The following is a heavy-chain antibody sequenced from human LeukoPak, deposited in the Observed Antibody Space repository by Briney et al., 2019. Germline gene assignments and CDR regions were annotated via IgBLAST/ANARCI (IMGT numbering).Heavy chain of an antibody. Sequence: AGGSLRLSCAASGFTFSSYAMNWVRQAPGKGLEWVGHIRSKADGGTPDYIAPVKGRFTISRDDSKDTLYLQMNSLNTEDTAMYYCTTRSPARYCSDGACYSSDDYWGQGTLVTVSS. J-gene: IGHJ4*02. CDR2: IRSKADGGTP. CDR3: TTRSPARYCSDGACYSSDDY. CDR1: GFTFSSYA. V-gene: IGHV3-15*07. D-gene: IGHD2-15*01.